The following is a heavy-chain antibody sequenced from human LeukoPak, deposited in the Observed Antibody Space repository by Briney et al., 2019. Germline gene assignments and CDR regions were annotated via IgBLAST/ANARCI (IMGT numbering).Heavy chain of an antibody. J-gene: IGHJ4*02. CDR3: VGRGLYGGTWLFEY. CDR1: GDSITAPKW. V-gene: IGHV4-4*02. CDR2: IYHDRTT. D-gene: IGHD2-8*01. Sequence: SETLSLTCTVSGDSITAPKWWSWVRQAPGEGLEWIGEIYHDRTTSFNPSLKSRLTISVDKFANQFFLNLNSVSATDTAVYYCVGRGLYGGTWLFEYWGQGALVTVSS.